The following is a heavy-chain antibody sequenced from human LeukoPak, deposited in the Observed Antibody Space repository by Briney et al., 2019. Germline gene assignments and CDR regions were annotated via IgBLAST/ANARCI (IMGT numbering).Heavy chain of an antibody. CDR2: ISSSSSYI. Sequence: GGSLRLSCAASGFTFSSYAMSWVRQAPGKGLEWVSSISSSSSYIYYADSVKGRFTISRDNAKNSLYLQMNSLRAEDTAVYYCASSGYYDSSGYYNTHVYFDYWGQGTLVTVSS. CDR1: GFTFSSYA. CDR3: ASSGYYDSSGYYNTHVYFDY. V-gene: IGHV3-21*01. D-gene: IGHD3-22*01. J-gene: IGHJ4*02.